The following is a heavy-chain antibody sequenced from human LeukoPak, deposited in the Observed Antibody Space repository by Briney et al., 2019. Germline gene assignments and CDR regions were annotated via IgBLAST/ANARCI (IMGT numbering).Heavy chain of an antibody. J-gene: IGHJ6*02. CDR2: IWYDGSNK. V-gene: IGHV3-33*01. D-gene: IGHD2-21*01. Sequence: PGGSLRLSCAASGFTFSSYGMHWVRQAPGKGLEWVAVIWYDGSNKYYADSVKGRFTISRDNSKNTLSLQMNSLRAEDTAFYYCARSKGIPGYYYGMDVWGQGTTVTVSS. CDR1: GFTFSSYG. CDR3: ARSKGIPGYYYGMDV.